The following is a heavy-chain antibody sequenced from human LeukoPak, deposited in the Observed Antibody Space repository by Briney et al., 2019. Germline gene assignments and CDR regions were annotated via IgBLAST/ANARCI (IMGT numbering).Heavy chain of an antibody. CDR3: ARGPGVVYSSSWYDQDYYFDY. CDR1: GYTFTSYD. D-gene: IGHD6-13*01. CDR2: MNPNSGNK. Sequence: ASVTVSCKASGYTFTSYDIKWVRQATGEGLEWMGWMNPNSGNKGYAQKFQGRVTITRNTSISTAYMELSSLRSEDTAVYYCARGPGVVYSSSWYDQDYYFDYWGQGTLVTVSS. V-gene: IGHV1-8*03. J-gene: IGHJ4*02.